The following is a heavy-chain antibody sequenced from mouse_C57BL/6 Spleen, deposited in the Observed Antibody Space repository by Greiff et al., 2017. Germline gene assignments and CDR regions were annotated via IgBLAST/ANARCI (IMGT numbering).Heavy chain of an antibody. CDR2: IYPGDGDT. CDR1: GYAFSSYW. Sequence: QVQLQQSGAELVKPGASVKISCKASGYAFSSYWMNWVKQRPGKGLEWIGQIYPGDGDTNYNGKFKGKATLTADKSSSTAYMQLSSLTSEDSAVYFCARAYYSNYGFFYWGQGTTLTVSS. V-gene: IGHV1-80*01. CDR3: ARAYYSNYGFFY. J-gene: IGHJ2*01. D-gene: IGHD2-5*01.